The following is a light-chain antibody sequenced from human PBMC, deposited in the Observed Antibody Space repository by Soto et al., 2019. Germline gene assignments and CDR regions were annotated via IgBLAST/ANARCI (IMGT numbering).Light chain of an antibody. CDR1: QGISSA. V-gene: IGKV1-13*02. J-gene: IGKJ4*01. CDR3: QQFIL. Sequence: AIVLTRAPSSLSASTVERVTITCRASQGISSALAWYQQKPGKAPKLLIYDASSLESGVPSRFSGSGSGTDFTLTISSLQPEDFATYYCQQFILFGGGTKVDIK. CDR2: DAS.